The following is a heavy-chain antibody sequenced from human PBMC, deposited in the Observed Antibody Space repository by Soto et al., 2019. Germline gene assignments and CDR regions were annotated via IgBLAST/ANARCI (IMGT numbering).Heavy chain of an antibody. J-gene: IGHJ4*02. CDR3: ARDKITGLFDY. Sequence: PSETQSLTCAVYGGTFRGYDWTWIRQPPGTGLEWIGEINHSGSTNYNPSLKSRVTISVDTSKNQFSLKLTSVTAADTAVYYCARDKITGLFDYWGQGTLVTVSS. CDR1: GGTFRGYD. CDR2: INHSGST. D-gene: IGHD2-8*02. V-gene: IGHV4-34*01.